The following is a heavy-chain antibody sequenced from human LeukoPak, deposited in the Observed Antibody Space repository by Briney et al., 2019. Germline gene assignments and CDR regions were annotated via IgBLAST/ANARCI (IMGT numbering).Heavy chain of an antibody. CDR2: ISYDGSNK. CDR3: ARDRWFGESHYFDY. Sequence: GGSLRLSCAASGFTFSSYGMHWVRQAPGKGLEWVAVISYDGSNKYYADSVKGRFTISRDNSKNTLYLQMNSLRAEDTAVYYCARDRWFGESHYFDYWGQGTLVTVSS. CDR1: GFTFSSYG. V-gene: IGHV3-30*03. D-gene: IGHD3-10*01. J-gene: IGHJ4*02.